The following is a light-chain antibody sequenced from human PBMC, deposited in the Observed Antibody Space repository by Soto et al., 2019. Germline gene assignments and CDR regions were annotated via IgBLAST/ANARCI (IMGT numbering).Light chain of an antibody. V-gene: IGKV1-33*01. CDR2: DAS. CDR1: QSVSGW. Sequence: SEMTPSPSTLSASIGDGFTVTCRASQSVSGWVAWYQQKPGRAPKLLIYDASNLEAGVPSRFRGSGSGTDFTFTISRLQPEDIATYYCQQYENLPTFGQGTRLEI. J-gene: IGKJ5*01. CDR3: QQYENLPT.